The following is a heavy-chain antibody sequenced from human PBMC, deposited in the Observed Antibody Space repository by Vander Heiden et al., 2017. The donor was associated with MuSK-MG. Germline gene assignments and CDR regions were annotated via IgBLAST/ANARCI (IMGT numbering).Heavy chain of an antibody. CDR3: ARRPLVSSGWFDY. Sequence: QLQLQESGPGLVKPSATLSLTCTVSGGSFSSSNYYWGWIRQPPGKGLEWIGSIYYTESAYYNPSLKSRVTIFVDTSNNQFSLRLSSVTAADTAVYYCARRPLVSSGWFDYWGQGTLVTVSS. CDR1: GGSFSSSNYY. J-gene: IGHJ4*02. CDR2: IYYTESA. D-gene: IGHD6-19*01. V-gene: IGHV4-39*01.